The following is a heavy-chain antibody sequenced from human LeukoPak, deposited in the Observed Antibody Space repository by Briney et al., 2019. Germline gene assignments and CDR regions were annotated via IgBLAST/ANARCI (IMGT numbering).Heavy chain of an antibody. CDR2: ISAYNGNT. J-gene: IGHJ6*03. CDR1: GYTFTSYG. CDR3: ARLALPGYYYYYMDV. V-gene: IGHV1-18*01. Sequence: GASVKVSCKASGYTFTSYGISWVRQAPGQGLEWMGWISAYNGNTNYAQKLQGRVTMTTDTSTSTAYMELRSLRSDDTAVYYCARLALPGYYYYYMDVWGKGTTVTVPS.